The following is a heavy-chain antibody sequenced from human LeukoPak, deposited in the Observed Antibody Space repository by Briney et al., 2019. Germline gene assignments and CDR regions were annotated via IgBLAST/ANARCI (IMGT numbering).Heavy chain of an antibody. CDR3: AKNRQQLDY. CDR2: ISGSGGNT. V-gene: IGHV3-23*01. J-gene: IGHJ4*02. D-gene: IGHD6-13*01. CDR1: GFTFSNYA. Sequence: GASLRLPCAASGFTFSNYAMSWVRQAPGKGLEWVSTISGSGGNTYYADSVKGRFTISRDSSKNTLYLQMNSLRAEDTAVYYCAKNRQQLDYWGQGTLVTVSS.